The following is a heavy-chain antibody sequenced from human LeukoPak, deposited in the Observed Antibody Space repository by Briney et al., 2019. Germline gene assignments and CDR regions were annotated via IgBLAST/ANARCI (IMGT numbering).Heavy chain of an antibody. CDR1: GCTLTELS. CDR3: TTANRLTRDSSGYYPDS. D-gene: IGHD3-22*01. J-gene: IGHJ4*02. V-gene: IGHV1-24*01. Sequence: ASVKVSCKVSGCTLTELSTHWVRQAPGKGLEWMGGFDPEDGEAVYAQKFQGRVTMTEDTSTDTAYMELSSLRSEDTAVYYCTTANRLTRDSSGYYPDSWGQGTLVTVSS. CDR2: FDPEDGEA.